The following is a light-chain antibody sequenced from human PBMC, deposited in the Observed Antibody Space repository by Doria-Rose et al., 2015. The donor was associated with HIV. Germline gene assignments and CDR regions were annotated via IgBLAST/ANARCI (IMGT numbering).Light chain of an antibody. J-gene: IGKJ1*01. V-gene: IGKV3-20*01. CDR1: QSFSSTY. CDR2: DLS. Sequence: TQSPGTLSLSPGERATLSCRASQSFSSTYLAWYQQKPGQAPSLLIYDLSTRATGIPDRFSASESGTDFTLTVNRLEPEDLALYYCHQYGTSWTFGQGTKEEI. CDR3: HQYGTSWT.